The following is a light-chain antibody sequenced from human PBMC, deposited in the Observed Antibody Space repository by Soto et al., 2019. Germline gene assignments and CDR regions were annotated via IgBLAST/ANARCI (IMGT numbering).Light chain of an antibody. CDR3: QQSYSAPFT. V-gene: IGKV1-39*01. CDR1: QSISDY. J-gene: IGKJ3*01. Sequence: DIQMTQSPFSLSASLGDRVTITCRASQSISDYLNWYQQKPGKGPKLLIFAASSLQVGVPSRFSGSGSGTDFTLTNSSLQPEDFATYFCQQSYSAPFTFGPGTTVDIK. CDR2: AAS.